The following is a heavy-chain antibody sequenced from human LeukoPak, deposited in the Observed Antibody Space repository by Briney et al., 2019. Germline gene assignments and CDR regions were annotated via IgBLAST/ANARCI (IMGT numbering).Heavy chain of an antibody. J-gene: IGHJ4*02. Sequence: PSGTLSLTCAVSGGSISSNNWWSWVRQPPGKGLEWIGGIYHIGNTNYNPSLKSRVTISVDKSNNQFSLKLNSVTAADTAVYYCASHGAFYLAYWGQGTLVTVSS. D-gene: IGHD2/OR15-2a*01. CDR2: IYHIGNT. V-gene: IGHV4-4*02. CDR1: GGSISSNNW. CDR3: ASHGAFYLAY.